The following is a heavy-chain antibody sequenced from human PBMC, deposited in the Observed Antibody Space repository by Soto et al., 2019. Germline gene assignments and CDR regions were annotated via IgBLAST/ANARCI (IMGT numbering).Heavy chain of an antibody. Sequence: ASVKVSFKASGYTFSNYGISCVRQAPGQRLEWMGWISAYNGNTNYAQKFQGRVTLTTDTSTNTAYMELRNLRSDDTAVYYCARESHYYDRSGYPDSWGEGDVVTVFS. D-gene: IGHD3-22*01. V-gene: IGHV1-18*01. CDR1: GYTFSNYG. CDR2: ISAYNGNT. J-gene: IGHJ4*02. CDR3: ARESHYYDRSGYPDS.